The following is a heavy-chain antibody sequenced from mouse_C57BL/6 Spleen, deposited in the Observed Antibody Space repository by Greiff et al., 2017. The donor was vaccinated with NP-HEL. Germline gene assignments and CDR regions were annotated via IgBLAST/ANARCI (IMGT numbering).Heavy chain of an antibody. V-gene: IGHV1-26*01. CDR1: GYTFTDYY. Sequence: EVQLQQSGPELVKPGASVKISCKASGYTFTDYYMNWVKQSHGKSLEWIGDINPNNGGTSYNQKFKGKATLTVDKSSSTAYMELRSLTSEDSAVYYCARESSSSPSGHFDVWGTGTTVTVSS. J-gene: IGHJ1*03. CDR2: INPNNGGT. CDR3: ARESSSSPSGHFDV. D-gene: IGHD1-1*01.